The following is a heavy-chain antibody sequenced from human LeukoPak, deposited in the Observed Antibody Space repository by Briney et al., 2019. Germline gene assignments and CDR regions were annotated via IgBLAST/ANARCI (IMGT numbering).Heavy chain of an antibody. J-gene: IGHJ6*03. CDR2: MNPNSGNT. CDR1: GYTFTSYD. Sequence: ASVKVSCKASGYTFTSYDINWVRQATGQGLEWMGWMNPNSGNTGYAQKFQGRVTMTRNTSISTAYMELSSLRSEDTAVYCCARGYSSGYYYYYMDVWGKGTTVTVSS. V-gene: IGHV1-8*01. D-gene: IGHD3-22*01. CDR3: ARGYSSGYYYYYMDV.